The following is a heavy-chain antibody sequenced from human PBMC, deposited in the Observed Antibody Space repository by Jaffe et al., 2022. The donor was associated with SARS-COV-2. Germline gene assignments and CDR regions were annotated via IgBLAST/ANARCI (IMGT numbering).Heavy chain of an antibody. Sequence: EVQLVESGGGLIQPGGSLRLSCAASGFTVSSNYMSWVRQAPGKGLEWVSVIYSGGSTYYADSVKGRFTISRDNSKNTLYLQMNSLRAEDTAVYYCARGRYYDFWSGYYNAFDIWGQGTMVTVSS. V-gene: IGHV3-53*01. D-gene: IGHD3-3*01. J-gene: IGHJ3*02. CDR3: ARGRYYDFWSGYYNAFDI. CDR2: IYSGGST. CDR1: GFTVSSNY.